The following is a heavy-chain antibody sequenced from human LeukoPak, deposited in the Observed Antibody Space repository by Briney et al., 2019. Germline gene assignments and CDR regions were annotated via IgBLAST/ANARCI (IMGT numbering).Heavy chain of an antibody. CDR1: GFTFSSYG. D-gene: IGHD6-19*01. CDR3: AKYEQWLAGGAFDI. J-gene: IGHJ3*02. V-gene: IGHV3-30*02. CDR2: IRYDGSNK. Sequence: PAGSLRLSCAASGFTFSSYGMHWVRQAPGKGLEWVAFIRYDGSNKYYADSVKGRFTISRDNSKNTLYLQMNSLRAEDTAVYYCAKYEQWLAGGAFDIWGQGTMVTVSS.